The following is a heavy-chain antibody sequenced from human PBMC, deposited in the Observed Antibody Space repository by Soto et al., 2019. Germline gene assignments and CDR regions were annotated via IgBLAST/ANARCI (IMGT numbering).Heavy chain of an antibody. CDR1: GYTFTSYD. Sequence: ASVKVSCKASGYTFTSYDINWVRQATGQGLEWMGWMNTNSGNTGYAQKFQGRVTMTSNISISTAYMQLSSLRSEDTAVYYCTRGLPPSYDEYNFWGQGTLVTVSS. CDR3: TRGLPPSYDEYNF. D-gene: IGHD5-12*01. V-gene: IGHV1-8*01. J-gene: IGHJ4*02. CDR2: MNTNSGNT.